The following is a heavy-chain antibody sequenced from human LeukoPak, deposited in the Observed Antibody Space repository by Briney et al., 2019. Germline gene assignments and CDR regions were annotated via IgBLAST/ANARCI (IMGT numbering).Heavy chain of an antibody. Sequence: GGSLRLSCAASGFTFNNYTMNWVRQAPGKGLEWVSTISGSGGDTYYADSVRGRFTISRENSKNTLYLQMNSLGAEDTAVYYCARIPSSWSYFDYWGQGTLVTVAS. CDR3: ARIPSSWSYFDY. D-gene: IGHD6-13*01. CDR1: GFTFNNYT. J-gene: IGHJ4*02. V-gene: IGHV3-23*01. CDR2: ISGSGGDT.